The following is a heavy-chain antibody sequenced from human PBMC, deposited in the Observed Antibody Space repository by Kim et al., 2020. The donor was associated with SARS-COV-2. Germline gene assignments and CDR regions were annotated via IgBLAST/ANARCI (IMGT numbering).Heavy chain of an antibody. D-gene: IGHD6-13*01. CDR3: ARDLSSWYVYYGMDV. V-gene: IGHV3-48*02. J-gene: IGHJ6*02. Sequence: GGSLRLSCAASGFTFSSYSMNWVRQAPGKGLEWVSYISSSSSTIYYADSVKGRFTISRDNAKNSLYLQMNSLRDEDTAVYYCARDLSSWYVYYGMDVWGQGTTVTVSS. CDR1: GFTFSSYS. CDR2: ISSSSSTI.